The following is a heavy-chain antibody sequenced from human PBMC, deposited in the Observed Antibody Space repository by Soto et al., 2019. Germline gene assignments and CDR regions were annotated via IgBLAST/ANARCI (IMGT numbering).Heavy chain of an antibody. CDR3: AEVTGLQWRRLPLDY. V-gene: IGHV3-23*01. J-gene: IGHJ4*02. CDR2: INSTTGAT. D-gene: IGHD6-19*01. CDR1: GFTFSNYA. Sequence: EVQLLESGGGLVQPGGSLRLSCAASGFTFSNYAMNWVRQAPGKGLEWVATINSTTGATYYADSVKRRFTISKDNSKNTQQLEMNTLSAEDTAVYCCAEVTGLQWRRLPLDYWGQGTLVTVSS.